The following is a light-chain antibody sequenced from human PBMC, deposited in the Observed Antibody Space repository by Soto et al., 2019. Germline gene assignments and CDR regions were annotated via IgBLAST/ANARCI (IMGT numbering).Light chain of an antibody. CDR3: QQRYNWPPYT. CDR2: KAS. J-gene: IGKJ2*01. V-gene: IGKV1-5*03. Sequence: DIQMTQSPSTLSASVGDRVTITCRASQSISSWLAWYQQKPGKAPKLLIYKASSLESGVPSRFSGSGSGTDFTLTISSLEPEDVAVYYCQQRYNWPPYTFGQGTKLEIK. CDR1: QSISSW.